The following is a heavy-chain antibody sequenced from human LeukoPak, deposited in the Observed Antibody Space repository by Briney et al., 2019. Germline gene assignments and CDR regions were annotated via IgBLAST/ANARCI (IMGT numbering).Heavy chain of an antibody. Sequence: ASVKVSCKASGYTFAGYYIHWVRQAPGQGLEWMGRINPHSGDTDYAQKFQGRVSMTSDTSIITAYMELSSLKSDDTAIYYCANVPPGYGFVIDYWGQGTLVTASA. CDR3: ANVPPGYGFVIDY. J-gene: IGHJ4*02. V-gene: IGHV1-2*06. CDR2: INPHSGDT. D-gene: IGHD5-18*01. CDR1: GYTFAGYY.